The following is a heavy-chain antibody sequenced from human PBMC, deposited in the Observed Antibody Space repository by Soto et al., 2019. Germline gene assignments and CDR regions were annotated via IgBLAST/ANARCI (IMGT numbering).Heavy chain of an antibody. CDR1: GFIFKMYW. Sequence: GGSLRLSCETSGFIFKMYWMHWVRQVPGQGPQWVARITDDGSTTYYAASVEGRFTISRDNAKNALYLQMTSLRPDDTAVYYCTRGPRPTSIGTEAFWGQGTLVTVSS. CDR2: ITDDGSTT. V-gene: IGHV3-74*01. CDR3: TRGPRPTSIGTEAF. J-gene: IGHJ4*02. D-gene: IGHD6-13*01.